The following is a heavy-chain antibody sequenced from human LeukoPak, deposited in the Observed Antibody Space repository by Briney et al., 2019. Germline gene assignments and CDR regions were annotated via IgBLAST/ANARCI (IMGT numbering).Heavy chain of an antibody. J-gene: IGHJ4*02. CDR1: GFTLNTYA. D-gene: IGHD6-13*01. Sequence: GGSLRLSCAASGFTLNTYAMSWVRQAPGKGLEWASAMSVSGASTYYADSVKGRFIISRDNSKNTLYLQMNSLRDEDTAVYYCAKGGAYTSSPIDYWGQGTLVTVSS. CDR2: MSVSGAST. CDR3: AKGGAYTSSPIDY. V-gene: IGHV3-23*01.